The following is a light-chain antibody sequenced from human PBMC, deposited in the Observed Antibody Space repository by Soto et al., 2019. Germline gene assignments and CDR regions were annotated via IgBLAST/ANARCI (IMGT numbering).Light chain of an antibody. J-gene: IGKJ2*01. CDR3: QQSYNTPPYT. CDR2: TAS. V-gene: IGKV1-39*01. Sequence: DLQMTQSPSSLSASVGDRVTITCRASQSISSYLNWYQQKPGKAPKLLIYTASSLQSGVPSRFSGSGSGTDFTLTISSLQPEDFATYYCQQSYNTPPYTFGQGTKVEIK. CDR1: QSISSY.